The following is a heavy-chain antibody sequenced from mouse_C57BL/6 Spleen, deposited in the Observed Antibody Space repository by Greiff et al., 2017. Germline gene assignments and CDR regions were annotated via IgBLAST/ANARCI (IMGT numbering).Heavy chain of an antibody. CDR1: CYTFTSYW. CDR2: IYPGSGST. CDR3: ARSYYGNFYYYAMDY. J-gene: IGHJ4*01. Sequence: QVQLQQPGAELVKPGASVKMSCKASCYTFTSYWITWVKQRPGQGLEWIGDIYPGSGSTNYNEKFKSKATLTVDTSSSTAYMQLSSLTSEDSAVYYCARSYYGNFYYYAMDYWGQGTSVTVSS. V-gene: IGHV1-55*01. D-gene: IGHD2-1*01.